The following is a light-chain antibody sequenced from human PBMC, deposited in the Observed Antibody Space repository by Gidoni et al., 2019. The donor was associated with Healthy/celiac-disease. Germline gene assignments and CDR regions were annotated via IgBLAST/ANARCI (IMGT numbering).Light chain of an antibody. CDR3: YSAANKIGV. J-gene: IGLJ3*02. V-gene: IGLV3-27*01. CDR1: VLAKKY. Sequence: SYELTQPSSVSVSRGQTARITCSGEVLAKKYARWFQQKPGQAPVLVIYKDSERPSGLPQRFSGSSSGTTVPLTISVAQVEDAADYYWYSAANKIGVFGGGTKLTVL. CDR2: KDS.